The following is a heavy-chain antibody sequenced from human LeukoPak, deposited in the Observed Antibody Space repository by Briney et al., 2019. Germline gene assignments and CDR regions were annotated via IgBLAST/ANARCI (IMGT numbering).Heavy chain of an antibody. CDR3: TTVLLEWLMDV. D-gene: IGHD3-3*01. CDR2: IKSKTDGGTT. Sequence: GGSLRLSCAASGFTFSSYEMNWVRQAPGKGLEWVGRIKSKTDGGTTDYAAPVKGRFTISRDDSKNTLYLQMNSLKTEDTAVYYCTTVLLEWLMDVWGKGTTVTVSS. CDR1: GFTFSSYE. J-gene: IGHJ6*04. V-gene: IGHV3-15*01.